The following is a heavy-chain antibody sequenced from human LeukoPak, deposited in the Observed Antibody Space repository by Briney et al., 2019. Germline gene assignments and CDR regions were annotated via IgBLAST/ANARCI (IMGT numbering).Heavy chain of an antibody. D-gene: IGHD3-10*01. CDR3: ARYYGSGSYPYYYYMDV. J-gene: IGHJ6*03. Sequence: SETLSLTCTVSGGSISSYYWSWIRQPAGKGLEWIGRIYTSGSTNYNPSLKSRVTMSVDTSKNQFSLKLSSVTAADTAVYYCARYYGSGSYPYYYYMDVWGKGTTVTISS. CDR2: IYTSGST. CDR1: GGSISSYY. V-gene: IGHV4-4*07.